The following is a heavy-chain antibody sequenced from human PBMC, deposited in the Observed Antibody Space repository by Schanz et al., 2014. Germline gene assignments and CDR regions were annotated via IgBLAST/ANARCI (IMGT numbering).Heavy chain of an antibody. CDR2: IRFDGTNK. Sequence: QVQLVESGGGVVQPGGSLRLSCAASGFTFSSCGMHWVRQAPGKGLEWVSFIRFDGTNKYYADSVKGRFTISRDDAKNSLYLHMNSLRAEDTALYYCAKDRQTTVNRVGYYYGMDVWGQGTTVTVSS. J-gene: IGHJ6*02. V-gene: IGHV3-30*02. CDR3: AKDRQTTVNRVGYYYGMDV. CDR1: GFTFSSCG. D-gene: IGHD4-4*01.